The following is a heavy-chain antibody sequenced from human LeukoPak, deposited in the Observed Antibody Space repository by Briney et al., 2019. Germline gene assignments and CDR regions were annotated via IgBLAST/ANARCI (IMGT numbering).Heavy chain of an antibody. V-gene: IGHV3-20*04. J-gene: IGHJ6*02. CDR2: INWNGGST. CDR3: ARVPVECSGGSCYYYYGMDV. CDR1: GFNFDDYG. Sequence: GGSLRLSCAASGFNFDDYGMSWVRQAPGKGLEWVSGINWNGGSTGYADSVKGRFTISRDNAKNSLYLQMNSLRAEDTALYYCARVPVECSGGSCYYYYGMDVWGQGTTVTVSS. D-gene: IGHD2-15*01.